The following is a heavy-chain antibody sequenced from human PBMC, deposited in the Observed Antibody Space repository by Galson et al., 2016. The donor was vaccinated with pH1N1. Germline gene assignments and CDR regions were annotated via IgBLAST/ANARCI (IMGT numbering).Heavy chain of an antibody. D-gene: IGHD5-12*01. CDR3: ARDRYSGYDPDAFDI. CDR2: IDPSDSYT. Sequence: KPGESLSISCQGFEYGFTAYWITWVRQMPGKGLEWMGRIDPSDSYTNYSPFFQGHVTISADKSVTVYLQWSSLKASDTAIYYCARDRYSGYDPDAFDIWGQGTMVTVSS. CDR1: EYGFTAYW. V-gene: IGHV5-10-1*01. J-gene: IGHJ3*02.